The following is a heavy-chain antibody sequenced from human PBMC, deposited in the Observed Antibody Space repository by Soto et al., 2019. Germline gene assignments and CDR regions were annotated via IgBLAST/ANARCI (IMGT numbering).Heavy chain of an antibody. CDR3: ASSWSQDNYFDY. V-gene: IGHV3-30*03. J-gene: IGHJ4*02. Sequence: QVQLVESGGGVVQPGRSLRLSCAASGFTFSSYTMHWVRQAPGKGLEWVTVISYDGSNKYYADSVKGRFTISRDNSRDTLYLPMNSLRTEDTALYYSASSWSQDNYFDYWCQGTLVTVSS. D-gene: IGHD6-13*01. CDR1: GFTFSSYT. CDR2: ISYDGSNK.